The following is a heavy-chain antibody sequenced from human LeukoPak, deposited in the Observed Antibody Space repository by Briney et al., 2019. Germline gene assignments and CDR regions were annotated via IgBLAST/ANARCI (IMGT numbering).Heavy chain of an antibody. CDR2: IYTSGST. CDR3: ARVNRSYYYDSSGYLYYFDC. Sequence: ASETLSLTCTVSGGSISSYYWSWIRQPAGKGLEWIGRIYTSGSTNYNPSLKSRVTMSVDTSKNQFSLKLSSVTAADTAVYYCARVNRSYYYDSSGYLYYFDCWGQGTLATVSS. V-gene: IGHV4-4*07. CDR1: GGSISSYY. D-gene: IGHD3-22*01. J-gene: IGHJ4*02.